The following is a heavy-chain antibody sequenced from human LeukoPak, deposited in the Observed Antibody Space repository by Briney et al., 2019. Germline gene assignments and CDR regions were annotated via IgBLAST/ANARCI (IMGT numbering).Heavy chain of an antibody. CDR3: AKAKPDIVVVPAAYYFDY. CDR2: ISGSGGST. J-gene: IGHJ4*02. V-gene: IGHV3-23*01. D-gene: IGHD2-2*01. CDR1: GFTFSSYS. Sequence: GGSLRLSCAASGFTFSSYSMNWVRQAPGKGLEWVSAISGSGGSTYYADSVKGRFTISRDNSKNTLYLQMNSLRAEDTAVYYCAKAKPDIVVVPAAYYFDYWGQGTLVTVSS.